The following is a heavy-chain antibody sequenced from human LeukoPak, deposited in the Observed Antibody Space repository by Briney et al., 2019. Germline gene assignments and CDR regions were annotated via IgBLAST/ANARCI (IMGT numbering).Heavy chain of an antibody. J-gene: IGHJ4*02. D-gene: IGHD3-3*01. CDR3: ARDRRFLEWLPYYFDY. V-gene: IGHV4-38-2*02. CDR2: IYHSGST. CDR1: GYSISSGYY. Sequence: SETLSLTCTVSGYSISSGYYWGWIRQPPGKGLEWVGSIYHSGSTYYNPSLKGRVTISVDTSKNQFSLRLSSVTAADTAVYYCARDRRFLEWLPYYFDYWGQGTLVTVSS.